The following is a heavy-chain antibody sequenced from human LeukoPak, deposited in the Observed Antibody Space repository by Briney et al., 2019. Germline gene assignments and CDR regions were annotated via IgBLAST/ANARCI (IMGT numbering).Heavy chain of an antibody. J-gene: IGHJ4*02. CDR1: GYTFTGYY. CDR3: ARDPHSSGKNDY. CDR2: INPNSGCT. D-gene: IGHD3-22*01. Sequence: GASVKVSCKASGYTFTGYYMHWVRQAPGQGLEWMGWINPNSGCTNYAQKFQGRVTMTRDTSISTAYMELSRLRSDDTAVYYCARDPHSSGKNDYWGQGTLVTVSS. V-gene: IGHV1-2*02.